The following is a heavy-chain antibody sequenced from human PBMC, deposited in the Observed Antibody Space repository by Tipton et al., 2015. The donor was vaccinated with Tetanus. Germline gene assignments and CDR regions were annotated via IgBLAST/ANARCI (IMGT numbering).Heavy chain of an antibody. V-gene: IGHV4-30-2*01. D-gene: IGHD3-3*01. CDR2: INYSGSS. CDR1: GGSFTSDNSY. J-gene: IGHJ6*02. CDR3: ARAHYDFWSSDSYYYGMDV. Sequence: TLSLTCTVSGGSFTSDNSYWSWIRKPPGKGLEWIGYINYSGSSYYSPSLKSRVSMSVDGSNNQISLDLNSVTAADTAVYYCARAHYDFWSSDSYYYGMDVWGQGTTVTVSS.